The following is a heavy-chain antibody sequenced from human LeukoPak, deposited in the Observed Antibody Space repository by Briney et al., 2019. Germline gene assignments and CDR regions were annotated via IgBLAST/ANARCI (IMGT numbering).Heavy chain of an antibody. D-gene: IGHD2-15*01. CDR1: GFTFSNAW. V-gene: IGHV3-15*01. J-gene: IGHJ3*02. CDR2: IKSKTDGGTT. CDR3: TREDIVVVVAATGAFDI. Sequence: RTGGSLRLXCAASGFTFSNAWMSWVRQAPGKGLEWVGRIKSKTDGGTTDYAAPVKGRFTISRDDSKNTLYLQMKSLKTEDTAVYYCTREDIVVVVAATGAFDIWGQGTMVTVSS.